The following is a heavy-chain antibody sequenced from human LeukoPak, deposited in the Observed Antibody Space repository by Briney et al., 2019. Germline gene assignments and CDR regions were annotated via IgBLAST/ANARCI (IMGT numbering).Heavy chain of an antibody. D-gene: IGHD3-22*01. J-gene: IGHJ4*02. V-gene: IGHV4-59*08. Sequence: SETLSPTCTVSGGSISSYYWSWIRQPPGKGLEWIGYIYYSGSTNYNPSLKSRVTISVDTSKNQFSLKLSSVTAADTAVYYCALTSYYDSSGYYYDGVDYWGQGTLVTVSS. CDR3: ALTSYYDSSGYYYDGVDY. CDR1: GGSISSYY. CDR2: IYYSGST.